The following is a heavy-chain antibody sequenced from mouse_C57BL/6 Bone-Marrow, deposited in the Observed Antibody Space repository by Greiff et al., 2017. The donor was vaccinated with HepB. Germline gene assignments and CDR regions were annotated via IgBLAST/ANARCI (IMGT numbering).Heavy chain of an antibody. CDR2: INYDGSST. Sequence: EVMLVESEGGLVQPGSSMKLSCTASGFNFSDYYMAWVRQVPEKGLEWVANINYDGSSTYYLDSLKSRFIISRDNAKNMLYLQMSSLKSEDTATYYCARGGSSYPWYFDVWGTGTTVTVSS. CDR1: GFNFSDYY. J-gene: IGHJ1*03. D-gene: IGHD1-1*01. CDR3: ARGGSSYPWYFDV. V-gene: IGHV5-16*01.